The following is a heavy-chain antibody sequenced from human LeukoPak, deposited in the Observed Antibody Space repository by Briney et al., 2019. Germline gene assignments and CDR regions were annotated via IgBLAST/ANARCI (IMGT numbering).Heavy chain of an antibody. J-gene: IGHJ4*02. D-gene: IGHD2-2*01. V-gene: IGHV1-69*04. CDR2: IIPILGIA. CDR3: ARRYCSSTSCYSGDYYFDY. CDR1: GGTFSSYA. Sequence: SVKVSCKASGGTFSSYAISWVRQAPGQGLEWMGRIIPILGIANYAQKFQGRVTITADKSTSTAYMELSSLRSEDTAVYYCARRYCSSTSCYSGDYYFDYWGQGTLITVSS.